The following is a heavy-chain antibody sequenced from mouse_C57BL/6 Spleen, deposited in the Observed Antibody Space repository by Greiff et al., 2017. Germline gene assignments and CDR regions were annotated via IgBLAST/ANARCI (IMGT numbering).Heavy chain of an antibody. CDR1: GFTFSDYY. CDR2: ISNGGGST. Sequence: DVKLVESGGGLVQPGGSLKLSCAASGFTFSDYYMYWVRQTPEKRLEWVAYISNGGGSTYYPDTVKGRFTISRDNAKNTPYLQMSRLKSEDTAMYYCASHDGYSAYWGQGTLVTVSA. D-gene: IGHD2-3*01. J-gene: IGHJ3*01. V-gene: IGHV5-12*01. CDR3: ASHDGYSAY.